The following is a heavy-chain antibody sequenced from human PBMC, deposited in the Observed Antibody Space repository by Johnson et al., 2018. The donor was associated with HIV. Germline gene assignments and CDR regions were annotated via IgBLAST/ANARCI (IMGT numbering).Heavy chain of an antibody. D-gene: IGHD6-13*01. J-gene: IGHJ3*02. V-gene: IGHV3-23*04. CDR2: ISGSGGST. CDR3: AKGGVLAAGTEGYAFDI. Sequence: VQLVESGGGLVQPGGSLRLSCAASGFTFSTYAMSWVRQAPGKGLEWVSAISGSGGSTYFADSVKGRFTISRDNSKNTLYLQMNSLRAEDTAVDYCAKGGVLAAGTEGYAFDIWGQGTMVTVSS. CDR1: GFTFSTYA.